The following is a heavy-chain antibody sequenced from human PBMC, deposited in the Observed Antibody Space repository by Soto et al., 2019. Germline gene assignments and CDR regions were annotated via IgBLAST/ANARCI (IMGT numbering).Heavy chain of an antibody. CDR1: GFTFSSYG. J-gene: IGHJ4*02. CDR2: IWYDGSNK. CDR3: ARDGPKPSLWRTRQLWLDY. V-gene: IGHV3-33*01. D-gene: IGHD5-18*01. Sequence: QVQLVESGGGVVQPGRSLRLSCAASGFTFSSYGMHWVRQAPGKGLEWVAVIWYDGSNKYYADSVKGRFTISRDNSKNTLYLQMNSLRAEDTAVYYCARDGPKPSLWRTRQLWLDYWGQGTLVTVSS.